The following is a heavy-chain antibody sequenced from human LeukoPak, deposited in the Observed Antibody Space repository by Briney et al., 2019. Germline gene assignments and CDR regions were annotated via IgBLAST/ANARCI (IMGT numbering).Heavy chain of an antibody. CDR3: ARQHYGDFAGFDY. D-gene: IGHD4-17*01. Sequence: PGGSLRLSCAASGFTFSHYWMSWVRQAPGKGLEWVANINQDGSEKSYVDSVKGRFTISRDNAKNSLYLQVNSLRAEDTAVYYCARQHYGDFAGFDYWGQGTLVTVSS. J-gene: IGHJ4*02. CDR2: INQDGSEK. CDR1: GFTFSHYW. V-gene: IGHV3-7*03.